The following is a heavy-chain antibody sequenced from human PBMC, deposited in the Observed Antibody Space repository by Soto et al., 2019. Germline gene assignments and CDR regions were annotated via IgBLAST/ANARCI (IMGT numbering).Heavy chain of an antibody. CDR2: IFISGES. D-gene: IGHD3-10*01. J-gene: IGHJ4*02. V-gene: IGHV3-53*01. CDR1: GFTVSSTY. CDR3: ARGGIGMVRTFDH. Sequence: GGSLRLSCAASGFTVSSTYMSWVRQAPGKGLEWVSIIFISGESFYADSVKGRFTISRDSSDNTVYLQMNSLKAEDTAVYYCARGGIGMVRTFDHWGQGTLVTVSS.